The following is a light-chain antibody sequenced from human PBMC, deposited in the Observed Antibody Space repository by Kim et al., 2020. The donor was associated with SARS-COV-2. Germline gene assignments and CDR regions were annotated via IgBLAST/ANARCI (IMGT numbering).Light chain of an antibody. CDR3: YSTDSSQGV. CDR2: EDS. J-gene: IGLJ2*01. Sequence: SVSTGQTARITCSRDALPKKYAYWYQEKSGQDPVLVIYEDSKQPSGNPGRFSGSSSGAMATLTISGAQVEGEADYYCYSTDSSQGVFGGGTKVTVL. CDR1: ALPKKY. V-gene: IGLV3-10*01.